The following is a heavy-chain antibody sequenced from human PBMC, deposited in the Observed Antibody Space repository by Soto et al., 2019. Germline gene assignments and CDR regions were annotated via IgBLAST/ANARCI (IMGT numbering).Heavy chain of an antibody. D-gene: IGHD3-9*01. CDR2: IWYDGSNE. J-gene: IGHJ4*02. Sequence: GGSLRLSCAASGFTFSNCVMHWVRQAPGKGLEWVAVIWYDGSNEYYADSVKGRFTISRDNSKNTLYLQMNSLRAEDTAVYYCAAGRYFDWLPLDYWGQGTRVTVSS. CDR3: AAGRYFDWLPLDY. CDR1: GFTFSNCV. V-gene: IGHV3-33*01.